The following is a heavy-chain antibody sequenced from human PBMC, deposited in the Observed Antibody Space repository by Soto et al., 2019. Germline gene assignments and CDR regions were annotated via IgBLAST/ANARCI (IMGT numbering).Heavy chain of an antibody. CDR2: INAGNGNT. V-gene: IGHV1-3*01. J-gene: IGHJ6*02. Sequence: GAPVKVSCKASGYTFTSYAMHWVRQAPGQRLEWMGWINAGNGNTKYSQKFQGRVTITRDTSASTAYMELSSLRSEDTAVYYCARDPTVPAATAYYYYGMDVWGQGTTVTVSS. CDR1: GYTFTSYA. CDR3: ARDPTVPAATAYYYYGMDV. D-gene: IGHD2-2*01.